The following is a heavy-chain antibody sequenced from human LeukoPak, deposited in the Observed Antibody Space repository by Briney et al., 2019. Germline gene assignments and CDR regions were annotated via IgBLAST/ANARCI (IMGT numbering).Heavy chain of an antibody. CDR3: ARVSSGWYVADI. Sequence: PGGSLRLSCAASGFTFSSYSMNWVRQAPGKGLEWVSSISSSSSYIYYADSVKGRFTISIDNDKNSLYLQMNSLRAEDTAVYYCARVSSGWYVADIWGQGTMVTVSS. CDR2: ISSSSSYI. D-gene: IGHD6-19*01. CDR1: GFTFSSYS. J-gene: IGHJ3*02. V-gene: IGHV3-21*01.